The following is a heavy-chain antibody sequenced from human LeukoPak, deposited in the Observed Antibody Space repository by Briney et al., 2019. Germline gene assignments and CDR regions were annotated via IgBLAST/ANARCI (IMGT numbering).Heavy chain of an antibody. CDR3: ARAKVVVAAYDY. V-gene: IGHV1-69*04. Sequence: GSSVKVSCKASGGTFSSYAISWVRQAPGQGLEWMGRIIPILGIANYAQKFQGRVTITADKSTSTAYMVLSSLRSEDTAEYYCARAKVVVAAYDYWGQGTLVTVSS. CDR1: GGTFSSYA. J-gene: IGHJ4*02. CDR2: IIPILGIA. D-gene: IGHD2-15*01.